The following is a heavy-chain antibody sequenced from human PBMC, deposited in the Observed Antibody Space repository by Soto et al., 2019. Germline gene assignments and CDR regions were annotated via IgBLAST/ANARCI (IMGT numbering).Heavy chain of an antibody. CDR1: GGSISTSSYY. CDR2: IYSSGST. J-gene: IGHJ5*02. D-gene: IGHD3-10*01. V-gene: IGHV4-39*01. Sequence: SETLSLTCTVSGGSISTSSYYWGWIRQPPGRGLEWIGSIYSSGSTYYKPSLKSRVTISVDTSKNQFSLKLSSVTAADTAVYYCASRSDVLIDPWGQGTLVTVSS. CDR3: ASRSDVLIDP.